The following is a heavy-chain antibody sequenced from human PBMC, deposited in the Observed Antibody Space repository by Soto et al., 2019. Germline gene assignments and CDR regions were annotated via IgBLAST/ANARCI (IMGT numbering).Heavy chain of an antibody. CDR3: AKVGLITGIAYFDS. J-gene: IGHJ4*02. Sequence: GGSLRLSCAASGFTFSSYAMSWVRQAPGQGLEWVSTISRDHSTYYADSVEGRISISRDNSKNTLFLQVNSLRDEDTAVYYCAKVGLITGIAYFDSWGQGTLVTVSS. CDR2: ISRDHST. D-gene: IGHD1-20*01. V-gene: IGHV3-23*01. CDR1: GFTFSSYA.